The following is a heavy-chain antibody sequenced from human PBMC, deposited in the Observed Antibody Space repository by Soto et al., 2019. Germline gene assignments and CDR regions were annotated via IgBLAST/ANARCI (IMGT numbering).Heavy chain of an antibody. CDR3: ARVSGYNWNHYAGGFDY. CDR2: IIPIFGTA. D-gene: IGHD1-20*01. Sequence: SVKVSCKASGGTFSSYAISWVRQAPGQGLEWMGGIIPIFGTANYAQKFQGRVTITADESTSTAYMELSSLRSEDTAVYYCARVSGYNWNHYAGGFDYWGQGTLVTVSS. V-gene: IGHV1-69*13. J-gene: IGHJ4*02. CDR1: GGTFSSYA.